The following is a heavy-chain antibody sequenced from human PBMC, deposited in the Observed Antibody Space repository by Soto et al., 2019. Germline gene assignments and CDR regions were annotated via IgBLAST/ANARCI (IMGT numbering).Heavy chain of an antibody. CDR2: INAGNGNT. D-gene: IGHD4-17*01. CDR3: ARGLDYGDLDYFDY. CDR1: GYTFTSYA. J-gene: IGHJ4*02. V-gene: IGHV1-3*01. Sequence: ASVKVSCKASGYTFTSYAMHCVRQAPGQRLEWMGWINAGNGNTKYSQKFQGRVTITRDTSASTAYMELTSLRSEDTAVYYCARGLDYGDLDYFDYWGQGTLVTVSS.